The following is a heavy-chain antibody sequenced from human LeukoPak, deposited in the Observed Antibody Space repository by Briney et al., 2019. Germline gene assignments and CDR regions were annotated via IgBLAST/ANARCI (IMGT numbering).Heavy chain of an antibody. CDR3: ARGIAVAEGIDY. J-gene: IGHJ4*02. Sequence: SETLSLTXTVSGGSISSYYWSWIQQPPGKGLEWIGYIYYSGSTNYNPSLKSRVTISVDTSKNQFSLKLSSVTAADTAVYYCARGIAVAEGIDYWGQGTLVTVSS. V-gene: IGHV4-59*01. CDR1: GGSISSYY. CDR2: IYYSGST. D-gene: IGHD6-19*01.